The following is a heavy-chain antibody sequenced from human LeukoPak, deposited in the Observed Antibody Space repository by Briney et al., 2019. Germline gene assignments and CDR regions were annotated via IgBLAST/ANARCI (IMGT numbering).Heavy chain of an antibody. Sequence: PSETLSLTCTVSGGSISSGSYYWGWIRQPAGKGLEWIGRIYTSGSTNYNPSLKSQVTISVDTSKIQFSMKLSSVTSADTAVYYCARDGRLYAFGCWGQGTLVTVSS. J-gene: IGHJ4*02. D-gene: IGHD3-16*01. CDR1: GGSISSGSYY. CDR3: ARDGRLYAFGC. V-gene: IGHV4-61*02. CDR2: IYTSGST.